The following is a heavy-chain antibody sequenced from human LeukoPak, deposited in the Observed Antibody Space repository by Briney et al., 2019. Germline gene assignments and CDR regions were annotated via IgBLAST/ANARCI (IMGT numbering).Heavy chain of an antibody. Sequence: PGGSLRLPCAASGFTFSSYSMNWVRQAPGKGLEWVSSISSSSSYIYYADSVKGRFTISRDNAKNSLYLQMNSLRAEDTAVYYCARWGSSCPFDYWGQGTLVTVSS. CDR2: ISSSSSYI. CDR1: GFTFSSYS. D-gene: IGHD6-13*01. J-gene: IGHJ4*02. CDR3: ARWGSSCPFDY. V-gene: IGHV3-21*01.